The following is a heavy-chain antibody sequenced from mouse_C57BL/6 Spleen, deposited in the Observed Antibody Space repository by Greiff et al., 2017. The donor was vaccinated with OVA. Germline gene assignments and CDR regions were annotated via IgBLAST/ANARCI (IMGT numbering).Heavy chain of an antibody. J-gene: IGHJ2*01. CDR1: GYSITSGYY. CDR2: ISYDGSN. Sequence: EVQLQESGPGLVKPSQSLSLTCSVTGYSITSGYYWNWIRQFPGNKLEWMGYISYDGSNNYNPSLKNRISITRDTSKNQFFLKLNSVTTEDTATYYCASLYGSSWGYYFDYWGQGTTLTVSS. D-gene: IGHD1-1*01. V-gene: IGHV3-6*01. CDR3: ASLYGSSWGYYFDY.